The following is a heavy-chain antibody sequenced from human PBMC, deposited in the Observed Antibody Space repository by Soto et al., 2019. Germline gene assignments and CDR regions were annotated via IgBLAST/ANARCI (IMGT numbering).Heavy chain of an antibody. CDR1: GYTFTSYG. CDR2: ISAYNGNT. D-gene: IGHD1-20*01. CDR3: ASYNQRGYYGMDV. Sequence: ASVKVSCKASGYTFTSYGISWVRQAPGQGLEWMGWISAYNGNTNYAQKFQGRVTMTRNTSISTAYMELSSLRSEDTAVYYCASYNQRGYYGMDVWGQGTTVTVSS. V-gene: IGHV1-18*01. J-gene: IGHJ6*02.